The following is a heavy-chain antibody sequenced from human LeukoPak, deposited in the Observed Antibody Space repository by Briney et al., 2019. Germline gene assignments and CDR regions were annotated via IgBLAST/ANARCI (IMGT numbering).Heavy chain of an antibody. V-gene: IGHV3-11*01. J-gene: IGHJ4*02. CDR1: GFTFGDYA. CDR3: AGVCGGDCYPGDY. D-gene: IGHD2-21*02. CDR2: ISSSGSTI. Sequence: PGGSLRLSCTASGFTFGDYAMSWIRQAPGKGLEWVSYISSSGSTIYYADSVKGRFTISRDNAKNSLYLQMNSLRAEDTAVYYCAGVCGGDCYPGDYWGQGTLVTVSS.